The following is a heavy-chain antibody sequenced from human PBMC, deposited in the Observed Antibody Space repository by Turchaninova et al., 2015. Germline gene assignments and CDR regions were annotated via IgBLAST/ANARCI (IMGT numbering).Heavy chain of an antibody. Sequence: QVQLQQWGAGLLKPSETLSLTCAFYGGSFRGYYWSWIRQPPGKGLEWIGEINQSGSTNDNPSLKSRVTISVDTSKKQFSLKLSSVTAADTAVYFCARSCSAGNCYSGVWGQGTMVTVSS. J-gene: IGHJ3*01. CDR1: GGSFRGYY. D-gene: IGHD2-15*01. CDR3: ARSCSAGNCYSGV. V-gene: IGHV4-34*01. CDR2: INQSGST.